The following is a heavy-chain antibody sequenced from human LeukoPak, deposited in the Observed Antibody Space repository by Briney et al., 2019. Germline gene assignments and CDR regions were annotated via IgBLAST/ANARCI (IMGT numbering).Heavy chain of an antibody. CDR2: IVGSGDST. D-gene: IGHD3-16*01. V-gene: IGHV3-23*01. Sequence: AGGSLRLSCAASGFTFSSYAMSWVRQTPEKGLEWVSGIVGSGDSTHYADSVKGRFTISRDNSKNTMYLQMNSLRAEDTAVYYCAKALGGELAVLVYWGQGTLVTVSS. CDR1: GFTFSSYA. CDR3: AKALGGELAVLVY. J-gene: IGHJ4*02.